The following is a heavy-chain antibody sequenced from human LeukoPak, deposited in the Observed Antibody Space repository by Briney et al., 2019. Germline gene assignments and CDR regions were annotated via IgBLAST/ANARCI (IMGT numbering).Heavy chain of an antibody. CDR3: AKGPTSSITIFGVPYYYYYMDV. V-gene: IGHV3-30-3*01. CDR1: GFTFTYYA. D-gene: IGHD3-3*01. CDR2: VSNDGSNQ. J-gene: IGHJ6*03. Sequence: GGSLRLSCAASGFTFTYYAMHWVRQAPGKGLEWVSVVSNDGSNQDYADSVKGRFTISRDNSKNTLYLQMNGLRAEDTAVYYCAKGPTSSITIFGVPYYYYYMDVWGKGTTVTVSS.